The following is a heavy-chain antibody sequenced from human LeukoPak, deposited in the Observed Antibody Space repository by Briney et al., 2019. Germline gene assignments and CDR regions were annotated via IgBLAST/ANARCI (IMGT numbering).Heavy chain of an antibody. CDR3: ARLSYGELDY. CDR1: GGSISSSNYY. CDR2: VYYTGSI. J-gene: IGHJ4*02. V-gene: IGHV4-39*01. Sequence: TSETLSLTCTVSGGSISSSNYYWGWIRQPPGKGLEYIGSVYYTGSIHYNPSLTSRVTISADTSKNQFSLKLSSVTAADTAVYYCARLSYGELDYWGQGTLATVSS. D-gene: IGHD3-10*01.